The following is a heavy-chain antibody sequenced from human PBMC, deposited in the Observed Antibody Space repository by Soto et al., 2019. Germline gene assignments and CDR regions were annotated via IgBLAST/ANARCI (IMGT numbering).Heavy chain of an antibody. CDR1: GLTFSSYA. D-gene: IGHD3-22*01. CDR3: ASGYYDNVGHHSLNAFDV. V-gene: IGHV3-33*01. Sequence: QVQLVESGGGVVQPGRSLRLSCVASGLTFSSYAMHWVRQAPGKGLEWVAVIWYDGSDKYYADSVKGRFTISRENSEMTLFLQMDSLRAEDTAVYFCASGYYDNVGHHSLNAFDVWGQGTMVTVSS. J-gene: IGHJ3*01. CDR2: IWYDGSDK.